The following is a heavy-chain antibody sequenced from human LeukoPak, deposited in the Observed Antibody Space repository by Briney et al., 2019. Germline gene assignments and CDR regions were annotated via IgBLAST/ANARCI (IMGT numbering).Heavy chain of an antibody. D-gene: IGHD5/OR15-5a*01. Sequence: KSGGSLRLSCAASGFTFSSYAMSWVRQAPGKGLEWVGRIKSKTDGGTTDYAAPVKGRFTISRDDSKNTLYLQMNSLKTEDTAVYYCTTIPQSLRRYVDDYWGQGTLVTVSS. CDR1: GFTFSSYA. J-gene: IGHJ4*02. CDR3: TTIPQSLRRYVDDY. V-gene: IGHV3-15*01. CDR2: IKSKTDGGTT.